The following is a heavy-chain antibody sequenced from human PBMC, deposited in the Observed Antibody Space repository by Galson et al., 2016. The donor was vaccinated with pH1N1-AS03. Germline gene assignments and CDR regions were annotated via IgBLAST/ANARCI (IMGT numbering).Heavy chain of an antibody. D-gene: IGHD7-27*01. Sequence: LSLTCTVSGGSISNYYWTWIRQSAGKGLEWLGRIYTGGRTNYNPSLQGRITISVDSSKNQFSLKLTSMTAADTAVYYCAKGTGADYWGQGTLVTVSS. J-gene: IGHJ4*02. CDR3: AKGTGADY. V-gene: IGHV4-4*07. CDR2: IYTGGRT. CDR1: GGSISNYY.